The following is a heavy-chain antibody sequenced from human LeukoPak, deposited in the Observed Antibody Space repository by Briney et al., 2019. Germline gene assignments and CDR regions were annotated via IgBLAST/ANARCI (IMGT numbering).Heavy chain of an antibody. CDR3: ARVSRYSGSYFDY. D-gene: IGHD1-26*01. Sequence: PSETLSLTCAVYGGSFSGYYWSWIRQPPGKGLEWIGEINHSGSTNYNPSLKSRVTISVDTSKSQFSLKLSSVTAADTAVYYCARVSRYSGSYFDYWGQGTLVTVSS. CDR2: INHSGST. V-gene: IGHV4-34*01. CDR1: GGSFSGYY. J-gene: IGHJ4*02.